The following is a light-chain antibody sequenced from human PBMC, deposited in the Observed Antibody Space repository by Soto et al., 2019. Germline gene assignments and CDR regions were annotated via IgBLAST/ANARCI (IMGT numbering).Light chain of an antibody. CDR1: QSISRS. Sequence: EIVLTQSTAILSVSPGERATLSCRASQSISRSLAWYQQKPGQAPRLLTSDASTRATGIPARFSGSGSGTEFTLTIISLQSEDFALSYCHQYNSWPPGTFGQGTKVEIK. V-gene: IGKV3-15*01. CDR2: DAS. J-gene: IGKJ2*01. CDR3: HQYNSWPPGT.